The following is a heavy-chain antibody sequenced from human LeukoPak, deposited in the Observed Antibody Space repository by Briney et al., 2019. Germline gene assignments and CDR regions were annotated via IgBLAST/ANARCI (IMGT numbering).Heavy chain of an antibody. V-gene: IGHV3-11*04. CDR1: GFTFSDYY. CDR2: ISNNGHNI. CDR3: ARDWAGGPHDY. J-gene: IGHJ4*02. D-gene: IGHD3-10*01. Sequence: GGSLRLSCAASGFTFSDYYMSWIRQAPGKGLEWVSYISNNGHNIYYADSVKGRFTISRDNAKKSLYLQMNSLRAEDTAVYYCARDWAGGPHDYWGQGTLVTVFS.